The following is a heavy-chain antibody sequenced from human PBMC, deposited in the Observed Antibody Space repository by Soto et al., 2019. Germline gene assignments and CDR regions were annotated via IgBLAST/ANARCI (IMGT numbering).Heavy chain of an antibody. Sequence: QVQLVQSGAEVKKPGASVKVSCKASGYTFTSYAMHWVRQAPGQRLEWMEWINAGNGNTKYSQKFQGRVTITRDTSASTAYMELSSLRSEDTAVYYCARDLRVGRSYYYYYGMDVWGQGTTVTVSS. CDR2: INAGNGNT. CDR3: ARDLRVGRSYYYYYGMDV. V-gene: IGHV1-3*01. CDR1: GYTFTSYA. D-gene: IGHD3-10*01. J-gene: IGHJ6*02.